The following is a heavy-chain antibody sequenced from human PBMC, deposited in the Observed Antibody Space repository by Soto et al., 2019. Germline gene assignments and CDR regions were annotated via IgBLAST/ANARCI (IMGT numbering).Heavy chain of an antibody. Sequence: SVRVSCKASGGTFSSHAISWGRQTPGQGLAWMGGISTNFGTANYAQKFQGRVTITADKSTSTAYMEMSSLRSEDTAVYYCARSVWDSGFLEWLRYYYCYGMDVWGQGTTVTVSS. V-gene: IGHV1-69*06. CDR1: GGTFSSHA. CDR2: ISTNFGTA. D-gene: IGHD3-3*01. J-gene: IGHJ6*02. CDR3: ARSVWDSGFLEWLRYYYCYGMDV.